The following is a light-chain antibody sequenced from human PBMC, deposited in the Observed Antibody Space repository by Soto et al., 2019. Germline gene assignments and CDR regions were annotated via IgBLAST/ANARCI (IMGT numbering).Light chain of an antibody. CDR1: QSISSY. J-gene: IGKJ3*01. V-gene: IGKV1-39*01. CDR2: AAS. Sequence: DIQMTHSPSSLSASVGYIVTITCRASQSISSYLNWYQQKPGKAPKLLISAASSLQSGVPSRFSGSRSGTDFTLTISSLQPEDFATYYCQQRTTFGPGTKVDIK. CDR3: QQRTT.